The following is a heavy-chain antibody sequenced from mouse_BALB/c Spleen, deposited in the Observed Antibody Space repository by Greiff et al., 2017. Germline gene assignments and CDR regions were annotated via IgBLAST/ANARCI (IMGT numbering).Heavy chain of an antibody. D-gene: IGHD2-14*01. V-gene: IGHV1-62-2*01. CDR1: GYTFTEYI. Sequence: QVQLQQSGAELVKPGASVKLSCKASGYTFTEYIIHWVKQRSGQGLEWIGWFYPGSGSIKYNEKFKDKATLTADKSSSTVYMELSRLTSEDSAVYFCARHEGHRDDAGAWFAYWGQGTLVTVSA. CDR2: FYPGSGSI. CDR3: ARHEGHRDDAGAWFAY. J-gene: IGHJ3*01.